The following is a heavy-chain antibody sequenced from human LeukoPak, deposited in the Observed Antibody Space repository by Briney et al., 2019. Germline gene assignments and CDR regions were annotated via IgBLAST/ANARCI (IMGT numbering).Heavy chain of an antibody. Sequence: GGSLRLSYAASGFTFSSYAMHWVRQAPGKGLEYVSAISSNGGSTYYGNSVKGRFTISRDNSKNTLYLQMGSLRAEDMAVYYCARGYDFWSGYWSHSDYWGQGTLVTVSS. V-gene: IGHV3-64*01. CDR3: ARGYDFWSGYWSHSDY. J-gene: IGHJ4*02. CDR1: GFTFSSYA. CDR2: ISSNGGST. D-gene: IGHD3-3*01.